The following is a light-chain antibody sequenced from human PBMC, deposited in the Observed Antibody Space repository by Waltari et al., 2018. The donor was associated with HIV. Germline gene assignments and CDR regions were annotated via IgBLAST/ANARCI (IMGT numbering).Light chain of an antibody. J-gene: IGLJ2*01. CDR2: RNN. Sequence: QSVLSQPPSASGPPGQRVTISCSGRCSTIGRFYLYWYRQVPGTTPQLLIYRNNQRPSGVPDRFSGSKSGTSASLAISGLRSEDEAYYYYAAWNDNLSGVVFGGGTELTVL. CDR1: CSTIGRFY. CDR3: AAWNDNLSGVV. V-gene: IGLV1-47*01.